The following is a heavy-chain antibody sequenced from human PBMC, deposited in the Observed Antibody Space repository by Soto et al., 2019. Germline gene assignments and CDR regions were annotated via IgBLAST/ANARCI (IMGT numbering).Heavy chain of an antibody. CDR2: ISAYNGNT. CDR3: ARLLNSGSYAWHFDY. CDR1: GYTFTSYG. Sequence: GASVKVSCKASGYTFTSYGISWVRQAPGQGLEWMGWISAYNGNTNYAQKLQGRVTMTTDTSTSTAYMELRSLRSDDTAVYYCARLLNSGSYAWHFDYWGQGTLVTVSS. J-gene: IGHJ4*02. D-gene: IGHD3-10*01. V-gene: IGHV1-18*01.